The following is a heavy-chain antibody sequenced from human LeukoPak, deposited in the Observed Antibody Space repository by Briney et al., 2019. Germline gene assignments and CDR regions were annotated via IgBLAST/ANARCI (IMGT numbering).Heavy chain of an antibody. CDR2: INHSGST. CDR3: ARGDGDYGWFDP. Sequence: SETLSLTCTVSGGSISSYYWSWIRQPPGKGLEWIGEINHSGSTNYNPSLKSRVTISVDTSKNQFSLKLSSVTAADMAVYYCARGDGDYGWFDPWGQGTLVTVSS. D-gene: IGHD4-17*01. J-gene: IGHJ5*02. CDR1: GGSISSYY. V-gene: IGHV4-34*01.